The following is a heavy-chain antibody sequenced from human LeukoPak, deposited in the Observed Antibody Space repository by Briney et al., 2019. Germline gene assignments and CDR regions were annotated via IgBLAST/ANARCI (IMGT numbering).Heavy chain of an antibody. CDR1: GFTFSSYG. V-gene: IGHV3-33*06. CDR3: AKDQRWESPHYLDS. CDR2: IWYNANNK. J-gene: IGHJ4*02. D-gene: IGHD1-26*01. Sequence: GGSLRLSCTASGFTFSSYGIHWVRHAPDKGLEWVALIWYNANNKYVADSAKGRFTVSRDNSKNTLYVQMNSLRDEDTAVYYCAKDQRWESPHYLDSWGQGTLVTVSS.